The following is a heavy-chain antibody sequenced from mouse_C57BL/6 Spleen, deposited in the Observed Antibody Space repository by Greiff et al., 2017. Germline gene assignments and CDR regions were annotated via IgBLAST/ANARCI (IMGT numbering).Heavy chain of an antibody. D-gene: IGHD4-1*01. V-gene: IGHV1-15*01. Sequence: VKLQESGAELVRPGASVTLSCKASGYTFTDYEMHWVKQTPVHGLEWIGAIDPETGGTAYNQKFKGKAILTADKSSSTAYMELRSLTSEDSAVYYCTRWDWHWYFDVWGTGTTVTVSS. CDR3: TRWDWHWYFDV. CDR1: GYTFTDYE. J-gene: IGHJ1*03. CDR2: IDPETGGT.